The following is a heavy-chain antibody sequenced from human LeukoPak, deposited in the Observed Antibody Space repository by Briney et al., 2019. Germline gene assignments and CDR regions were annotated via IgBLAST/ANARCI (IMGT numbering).Heavy chain of an antibody. CDR2: ISYDGSNK. Sequence: GGSLRLSCAASGFTFSSYAMHWVRQAPGKGPEWVAVISYDGSNKYYADSVKGRFTISRDNSKNTLYLQMNSLRAEDTAVYYCARDSSDYVWGSYRYTHFDYWGQGTLVIVSS. V-gene: IGHV3-30*04. J-gene: IGHJ4*02. CDR1: GFTFSSYA. D-gene: IGHD3-16*02. CDR3: ARDSSDYVWGSYRYTHFDY.